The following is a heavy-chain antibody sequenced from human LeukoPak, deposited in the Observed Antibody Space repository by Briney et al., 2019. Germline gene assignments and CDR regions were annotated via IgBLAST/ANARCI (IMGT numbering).Heavy chain of an antibody. Sequence: PGGSLGLSCAASGFTFSSYGMHWVRQAPGKGLEWVAVIWYDGSNKYYADSVKGRFTISRDNSKNTLYLQMNSLRAEDTAVYYCARDGSGWLAYFDYWGQGTLVTVSS. CDR1: GFTFSSYG. CDR3: ARDGSGWLAYFDY. D-gene: IGHD6-19*01. V-gene: IGHV3-33*01. CDR2: IWYDGSNK. J-gene: IGHJ4*02.